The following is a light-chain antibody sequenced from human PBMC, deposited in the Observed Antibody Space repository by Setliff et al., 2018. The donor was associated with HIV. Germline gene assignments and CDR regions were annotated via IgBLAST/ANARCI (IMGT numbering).Light chain of an antibody. Sequence: DIQMTQSPSTLSASVGDRVTITCRASQNINYWLAWYQQKPGKAPKLLIYKASTLESGVPSRFSGSGSGTEFTLSISSLQPDDFATYYCQHYNTYSFTFGQGTKVDIK. CDR1: QNINYW. CDR2: KAS. CDR3: QHYNTYSFT. V-gene: IGKV1-5*03. J-gene: IGKJ2*01.